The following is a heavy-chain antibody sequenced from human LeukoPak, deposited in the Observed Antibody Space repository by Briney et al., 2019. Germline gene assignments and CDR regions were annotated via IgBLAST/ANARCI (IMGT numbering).Heavy chain of an antibody. V-gene: IGHV4-34*01. CDR1: GGSFSGYY. CDR2: INHSGST. CDR3: ARGGYFDY. J-gene: IGHJ4*02. Sequence: SETLSLTCAVYGGSFSGYYWSWIRQPPGKGLEWIGEINHSGSTNYNPSLKSRVTISVDTSKNQFSLKLSSVTAADTAVYYCARGGYFDYWGQGTLVTVSS.